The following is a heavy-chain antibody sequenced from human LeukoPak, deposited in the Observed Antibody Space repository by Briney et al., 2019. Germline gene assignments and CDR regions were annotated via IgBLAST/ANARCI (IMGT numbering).Heavy chain of an antibody. CDR1: GFTFNTYS. Sequence: GGSLRLSCAASGFTFNTYSMSWVRQAPGKGLEWVSIISRTSESIFYADSVKGRFTISRDNAKNSVYLQMNSLRAEDTALYYCARGSGSSWYFYFDYWGQGTLVTVSS. CDR2: ISRTSESI. V-gene: IGHV3-21*04. J-gene: IGHJ4*02. CDR3: ARGSGSSWYFYFDY. D-gene: IGHD6-13*01.